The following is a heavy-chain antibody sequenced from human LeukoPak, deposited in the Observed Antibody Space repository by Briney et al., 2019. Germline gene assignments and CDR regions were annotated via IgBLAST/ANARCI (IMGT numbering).Heavy chain of an antibody. J-gene: IGHJ4*02. CDR2: INQDGREK. V-gene: IGHV3-7*01. Sequence: GSLRLSCVASGFTFRNFWMSWVRQAPGQGLEWVANINQDGREKYFLDSVKGRFTISRDNTENSLYLQMNSVRLDDSALYYCVRLESSGWYRFDYWGQGTLVTVSS. D-gene: IGHD6-19*01. CDR1: GFTFRNFW. CDR3: VRLESSGWYRFDY.